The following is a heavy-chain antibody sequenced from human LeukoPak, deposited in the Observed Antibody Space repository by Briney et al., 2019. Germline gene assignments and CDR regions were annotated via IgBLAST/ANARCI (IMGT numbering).Heavy chain of an antibody. D-gene: IGHD6-6*01. CDR3: ATGMAARPGSLDY. Sequence: PSQTLSLTCTVSGGSISSGGYYWSWIRQHPGKGLEWIGYIYYSGSTYYNPSLKSRVTISVDTSKNQFSLKLSSVTAADTAVYYCATGMAARPGSLDYWGQGALVTVSS. CDR2: IYYSGST. V-gene: IGHV4-31*03. CDR1: GGSISSGGYY. J-gene: IGHJ4*02.